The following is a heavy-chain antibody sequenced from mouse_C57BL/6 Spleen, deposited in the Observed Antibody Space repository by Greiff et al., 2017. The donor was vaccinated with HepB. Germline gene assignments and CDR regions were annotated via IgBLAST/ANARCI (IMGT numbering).Heavy chain of an antibody. D-gene: IGHD3-2*02. CDR1: GYTFTSYW. CDR3: ARQLRRRPFDD. V-gene: IGHV1-53*01. J-gene: IGHJ2*01. CDR2: INPSNGGT. Sequence: VQLQQPGTELVKPGASVKLSCKASGYTFTSYWMHWVKQRPGQGLEWIGNINPSNGGTNYNEKFKSKATLTVDKTSSTAYMQLSSLTSEDSAVYDSARQLRRRPFDDWGQGTTLTVSS.